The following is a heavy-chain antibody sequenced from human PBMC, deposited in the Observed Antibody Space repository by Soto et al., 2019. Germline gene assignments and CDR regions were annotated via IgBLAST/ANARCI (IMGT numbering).Heavy chain of an antibody. D-gene: IGHD5-18*01. CDR3: ASLDTAMIKTAGY. CDR1: GFTFSSYS. V-gene: IGHV3-21*05. CDR2: IMPESSHI. Sequence: GGSLRLSCAASGFTFSSYSMNWVRQAPGKGLEWVSYIMPESSHIFYADSVKGRFTISRDSAKNSMYLQMNSLTVEDTAMYYCASLDTAMIKTAGYWGQGTQVTVSS. J-gene: IGHJ4*02.